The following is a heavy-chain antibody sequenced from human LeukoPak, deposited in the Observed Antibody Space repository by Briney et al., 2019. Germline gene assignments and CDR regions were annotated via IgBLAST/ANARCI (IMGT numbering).Heavy chain of an antibody. CDR2: IYYSGST. V-gene: IGHV4-59*01. J-gene: IGHJ4*02. CDR3: ARDKDDSSGYSYDY. Sequence: PSETLSLTCTVSGGSISSYYWSWIRQTPGKGLEWIGYIYYSGSTNYNPSLKSRVTISVDTSKNQFSLKLSSVTAADTAVYYCARDKDDSSGYSYDYWGQGTLVTVSS. D-gene: IGHD3-22*01. CDR1: GGSISSYY.